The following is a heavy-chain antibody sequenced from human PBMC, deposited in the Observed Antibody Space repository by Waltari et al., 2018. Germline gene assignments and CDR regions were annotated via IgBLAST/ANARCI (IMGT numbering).Heavy chain of an antibody. CDR1: GGSISSGSYY. J-gene: IGHJ4*02. CDR2: IYTSGST. D-gene: IGHD4-17*01. CDR3: ARESADYGDYHLRSFDY. Sequence: QVQLQESGPGLVKPSQTLSLTCTVSGGSISSGSYYWSWIRQPAGKGLEWIGRIYTSGSTNYTPSLKSRVTISVDTTKNQFSLKLSSVTAADTAVYYCARESADYGDYHLRSFDYWGQGTLVTVSS. V-gene: IGHV4-61*02.